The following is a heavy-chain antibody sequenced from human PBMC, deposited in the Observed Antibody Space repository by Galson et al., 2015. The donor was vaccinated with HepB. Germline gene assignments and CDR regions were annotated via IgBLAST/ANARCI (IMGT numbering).Heavy chain of an antibody. Sequence: ETLSLTCTLSGGSISTYYWSWIRQPPGKGLEWIGYMYYSGSTNYNSSLKSRVTISVDTSKNQFSLKLSSVTAADTAVYYCARSYDSRGYYYYGMDVWGQGTTVSVSS. CDR3: ARSYDSRGYYYYGMDV. CDR1: GGSISTYY. J-gene: IGHJ6*02. CDR2: MYYSGST. D-gene: IGHD3-22*01. V-gene: IGHV4-59*01.